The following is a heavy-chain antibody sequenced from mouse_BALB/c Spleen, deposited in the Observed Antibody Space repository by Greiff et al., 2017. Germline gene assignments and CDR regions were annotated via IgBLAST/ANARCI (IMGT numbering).Heavy chain of an antibody. CDR1: GFTFSSYT. D-gene: IGHD2-4*01. CDR3: ARHSTMITTRASYAMDY. J-gene: IGHJ4*01. CDR2: ISNGGGST. V-gene: IGHV5-12-2*01. Sequence: EVHLVESGGGLVQPGGSLKLSCAASGFTFSSYTMSWVRQTPEKRLEWVAYISNGGGSTYYPDTVKGRFTISRDNAKNTLYLQMSSLKSEDTAMYYCARHSTMITTRASYAMDYWGQGTSVTVSS.